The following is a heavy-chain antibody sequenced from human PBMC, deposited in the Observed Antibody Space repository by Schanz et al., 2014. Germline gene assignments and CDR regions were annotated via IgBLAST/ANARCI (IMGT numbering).Heavy chain of an antibody. CDR2: IIPILGIA. D-gene: IGHD3-9*01. CDR1: GDTFSKYN. Sequence: QLQLVQSGAEVKKPGASVKVSCQAFGDTFSKYNIMWVRQAPGQGLEWMGRIIPILGIANYAQKFQGRVTITADKSTFTAYMELSSLRSEDTAVYYCARRNFYDKSAAFDYWGQGSLVTVSS. CDR3: ARRNFYDKSAAFDY. V-gene: IGHV1-69*02. J-gene: IGHJ4*02.